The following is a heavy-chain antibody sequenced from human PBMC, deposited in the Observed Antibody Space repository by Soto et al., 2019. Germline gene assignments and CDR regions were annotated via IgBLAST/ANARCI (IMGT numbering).Heavy chain of an antibody. Sequence: SETLSLTCTVSGGSISSGENFWNWIRQSPGKGLEWIGYIHHSGSTYYNPSLKSRLTISVDTSKNQISLKLNSVTAADTAVYYCARDTGTYPYYFDYWGQGT. D-gene: IGHD1-26*01. CDR2: IHHSGST. V-gene: IGHV4-30-4*01. J-gene: IGHJ4*02. CDR3: ARDTGTYPYYFDY. CDR1: GGSISSGENF.